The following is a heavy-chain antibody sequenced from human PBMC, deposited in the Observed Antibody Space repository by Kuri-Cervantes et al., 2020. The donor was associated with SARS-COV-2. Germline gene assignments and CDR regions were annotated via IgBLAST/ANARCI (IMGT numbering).Heavy chain of an antibody. D-gene: IGHD3-22*01. CDR3: ARYTRAMIVVVTGARAFDI. V-gene: IGHV4-39*07. CDR2: IYEGGDT. Sequence: SETLSLTCTVSGASISSSTYYWGWIRQSPGKGLEWLGSIYEGGDTYYSSSLKSRLSLSVDTSKNQFSLKLSSVTAADTAVYYCARYTRAMIVVVTGARAFDIWGQGTMVTVSS. J-gene: IGHJ3*02. CDR1: GASISSSTYY.